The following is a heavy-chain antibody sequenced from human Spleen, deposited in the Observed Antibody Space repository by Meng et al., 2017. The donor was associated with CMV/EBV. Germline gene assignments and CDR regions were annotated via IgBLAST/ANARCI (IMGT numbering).Heavy chain of an antibody. CDR1: GGTFSSYG. V-gene: IGHV1-69*13. J-gene: IGHJ6*02. Sequence: VKVSCKASGGTFSSYGVSWVRQAPGQGLEWMGGIIPIFGTANYAQKFQGRVTITTDESTSTAYMELSSLRSEDTAVYYWAGGYSSSYYYYGMDVWGQGTTVTVSS. CDR2: IIPIFGTA. CDR3: AGGYSSSYYYYGMDV. D-gene: IGHD6-13*01.